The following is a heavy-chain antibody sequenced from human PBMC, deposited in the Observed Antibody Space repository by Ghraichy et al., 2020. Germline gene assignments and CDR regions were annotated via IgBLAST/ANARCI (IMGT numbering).Heavy chain of an antibody. CDR2: IYYSGST. V-gene: IGHV4-30-4*01. CDR1: GGSISSGDYY. Sequence: SETLSLTCTVSGGSISSGDYYWSWIRQPPGKGLEWIGYIYYSGSTYYNPSLKSRVTISVDTSKNQFSLKLSSVTAADTAVYYCAREYGSGSYYYYYYGMDGWGQGTTVTVSS. D-gene: IGHD3-10*01. CDR3: AREYGSGSYYYYYYGMDG. J-gene: IGHJ6*02.